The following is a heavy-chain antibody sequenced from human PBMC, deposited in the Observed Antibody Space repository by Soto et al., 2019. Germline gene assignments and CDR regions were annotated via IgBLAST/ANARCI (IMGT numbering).Heavy chain of an antibody. J-gene: IGHJ5*02. V-gene: IGHV1-8*01. CDR2: MNPNSGNT. CDR3: ARERSAAGTGWFDP. Sequence: QVQLVQSGAEVKKPGASVKVSCKAPGYTFTSYDFTWVPRATGQGLEWLGWMNPNSGNTGYAQKSQARATMTRNTSISTAYIALGSLRSEDTAVYYCARERSAAGTGWFDPWGQGNLVNVSS. D-gene: IGHD6-13*01. CDR1: GYTFTSYD.